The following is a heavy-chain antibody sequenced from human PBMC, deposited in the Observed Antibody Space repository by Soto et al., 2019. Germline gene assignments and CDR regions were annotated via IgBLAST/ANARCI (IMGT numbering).Heavy chain of an antibody. CDR1: GGSISSGGYY. CDR2: IYYSGST. Sequence: SETLSLTCTVSGGSISSGGYYWSWIRQHPGKGLEWIGYIYYSGSTNYNPSLKSRVTKSVDTSKNQFSLKLSSVTAADTAVYYCARGVVRGVILPPDIDYWGQGTLVTVSS. D-gene: IGHD3-10*01. V-gene: IGHV4-61*08. CDR3: ARGVVRGVILPPDIDY. J-gene: IGHJ4*02.